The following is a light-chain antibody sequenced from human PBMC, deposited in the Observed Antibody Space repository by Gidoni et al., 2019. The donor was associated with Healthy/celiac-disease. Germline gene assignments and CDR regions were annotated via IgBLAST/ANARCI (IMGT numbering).Light chain of an antibody. Sequence: EIVLTQSPGTLSLSPGERATLACRASQSVSSSYYGASSRATGIPDRFSGSGSGRDFTLTISRLEPEDFAVYYCQQYGSSPETFGQGTKVEIK. V-gene: IGKV3-20*01. CDR3: QQYGSSPET. CDR2: GAS. CDR1: QSVSSSY. J-gene: IGKJ1*01.